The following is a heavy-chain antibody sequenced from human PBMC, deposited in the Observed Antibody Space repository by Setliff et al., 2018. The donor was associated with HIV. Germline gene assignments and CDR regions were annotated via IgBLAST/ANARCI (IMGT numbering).Heavy chain of an antibody. CDR3: ARHGAGSSPFDWLLENWFDP. D-gene: IGHD3-9*01. CDR2: INHSGST. J-gene: IGHJ5*02. V-gene: IGHV4-34*01. Sequence: SETLSLTCAVYGGSFSGYYWSWIRQPPGKGLEWIGEINHSGSTNYNPSLKSRVTISVDTSKNQFSLKLSSVTAADTAVYYCARHGAGSSPFDWLLENWFDPWGQGTRVTVS. CDR1: GGSFSGYY.